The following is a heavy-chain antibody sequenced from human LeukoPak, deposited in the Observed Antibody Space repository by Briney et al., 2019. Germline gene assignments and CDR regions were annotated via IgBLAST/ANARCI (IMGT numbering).Heavy chain of an antibody. CDR2: IYPGDSDT. D-gene: IGHD3-10*01. V-gene: IGHV5-51*01. Sequence: GESLKISCKGSGYSFTSYWIGWVRQMPGKGLEWMGIIYPGDSDTRYSPSFQGQVTISADKSISTAYLQWSSLKASDTAMYYCARSNSRSGSDRGYYYYGMDVWGQGTTVTVSS. CDR3: ARSNSRSGSDRGYYYYGMDV. CDR1: GYSFTSYW. J-gene: IGHJ6*02.